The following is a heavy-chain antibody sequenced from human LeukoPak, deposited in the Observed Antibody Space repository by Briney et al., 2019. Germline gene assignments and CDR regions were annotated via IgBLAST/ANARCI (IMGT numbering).Heavy chain of an antibody. CDR1: GFTFSNSAISYA. CDR3: AKSAAAMVTYYFDY. CDR2: ISGSGGST. V-gene: IGHV3-23*01. Sequence: PGGSLRLSCAASGFTFSNSAISYAMSWVRQAPGKGLEWVSVISGSGGSTYYADSVKGRFTISRDNSKNTLYLQMSSLRAEDTALYFCAKSAAAMVTYYFDYWGQGTLVTVSS. J-gene: IGHJ4*02. D-gene: IGHD5-18*01.